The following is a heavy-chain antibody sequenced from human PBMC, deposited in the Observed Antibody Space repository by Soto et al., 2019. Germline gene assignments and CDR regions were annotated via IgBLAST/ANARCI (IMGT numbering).Heavy chain of an antibody. J-gene: IGHJ4*02. V-gene: IGHV3-30-3*01. CDR2: ISYDGSNK. D-gene: IGHD2-15*01. Sequence: QVQLVESGGGVVQPGRSLRLSCAASGFTFSSYAMHWVRQAPGKGLEWVAVISYDGSNKYYADSVKGRFTISRDNSKNTXXLQRNSLRAEDTAVYYCSLPLLGYCSGGSCYIPGYWGQGTLVTVSS. CDR1: GFTFSSYA. CDR3: SLPLLGYCSGGSCYIPGY.